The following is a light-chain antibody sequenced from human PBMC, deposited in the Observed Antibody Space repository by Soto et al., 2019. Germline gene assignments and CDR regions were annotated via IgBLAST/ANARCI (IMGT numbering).Light chain of an antibody. CDR1: RDVSNS. CDR2: GAS. CDR3: QQTSAFPRT. J-gene: IGKJ1*01. V-gene: IGKV1-12*01. Sequence: DIHMTQSPASVSASVGERLTITCRASRDVSNSLAWYQQTPGKAPKLLLRGASSLHRGVPSRFSGGGAGTEFTLTISSLQPEDFATYYCQQTSAFPRTFGQGTKVDI.